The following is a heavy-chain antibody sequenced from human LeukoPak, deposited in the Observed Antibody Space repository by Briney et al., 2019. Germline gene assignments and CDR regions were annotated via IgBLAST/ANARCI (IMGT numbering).Heavy chain of an antibody. J-gene: IGHJ4*02. CDR1: GGSISTYY. D-gene: IGHD6-13*01. CDR3: ARAGSWYHYFDY. Sequence: SETLSLTCTVSGGSISTYYWTWIRLPPGKGLEWVGYIYYTGSTNQDPSLKSRVTISVDTPKNQFSLNLTSVTAADTAVYYCARAGSWYHYFDYWGQGTLVTVSS. CDR2: IYYTGST. V-gene: IGHV4-59*01.